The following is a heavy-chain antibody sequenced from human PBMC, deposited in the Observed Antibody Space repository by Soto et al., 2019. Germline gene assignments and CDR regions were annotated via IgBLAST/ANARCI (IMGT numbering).Heavy chain of an antibody. Sequence: PGGSLRLSCTVSGFTVSWNDMTWVRQAPWKGLEWVSLVFKSGTTYHADPVKGRFTISKDNSKNILYLQMNSLRAEDTAVYYCSRLYYHYMDVWGKGTTVTVSS. CDR3: SRLYYHYMDV. V-gene: IGHV3-66*04. CDR2: VFKSGTT. CDR1: GFTVSWND. J-gene: IGHJ6*03.